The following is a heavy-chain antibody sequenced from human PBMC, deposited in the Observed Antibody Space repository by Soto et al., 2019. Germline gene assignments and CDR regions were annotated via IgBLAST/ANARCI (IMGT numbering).Heavy chain of an antibody. V-gene: IGHV3-23*01. CDR1: GFTFSSYA. CDR3: AKGFDIWGCYCYSGFDI. Sequence: EVQLLESGGGLVQPGGSLRLSCAASGFTFSSYAMSWVRQAPGKGLEWVSAISGSGGSTYYADSVKGRFTIYRDNSKNTLYMQMTSLSAEDPAVYYCAKGFDIWGCYCYSGFDIWGQETMVTVSS. D-gene: IGHD3-16*02. J-gene: IGHJ3*02. CDR2: ISGSGGST.